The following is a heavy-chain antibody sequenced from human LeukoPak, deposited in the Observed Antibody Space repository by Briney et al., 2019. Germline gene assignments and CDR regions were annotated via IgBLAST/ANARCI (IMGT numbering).Heavy chain of an antibody. Sequence: SQTLSLTCAVSGGSISSGGYSWSWIRQPPEKGLEWIGYIYHSGSTYYNASLKSRVTISVDRSKNQFSLKLSSVTAADTAVYYCARGGDYGSGSYYYWGQGTLVTVSS. CDR3: ARGGDYGSGSYYY. CDR1: GGSISSGGYS. V-gene: IGHV4-30-2*01. J-gene: IGHJ4*02. D-gene: IGHD3-10*01. CDR2: IYHSGST.